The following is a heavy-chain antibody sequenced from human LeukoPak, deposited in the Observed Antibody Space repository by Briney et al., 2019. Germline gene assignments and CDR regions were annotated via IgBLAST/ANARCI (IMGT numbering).Heavy chain of an antibody. J-gene: IGHJ4*02. D-gene: IGHD2-21*02. V-gene: IGHV1-69*13. CDR2: IIPIFGTA. Sequence: SVKVSCKASGGTFSSYAISWVRQAPGQGLEWMGRIIPIFGTANYAQKFQGRVTITADESTGTAYMELSSLRSEDTAVCYCARDLSYCGGDCFRGGFDYWGQGTLVTVSS. CDR1: GGTFSSYA. CDR3: ARDLSYCGGDCFRGGFDY.